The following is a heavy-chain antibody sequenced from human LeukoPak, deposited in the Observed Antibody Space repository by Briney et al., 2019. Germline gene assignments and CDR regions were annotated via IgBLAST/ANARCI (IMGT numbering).Heavy chain of an antibody. Sequence: RGSLRLSCAASGFTFNDYGLHWVRQAPGKGLEWVAVIWYDGSNKYYADSVKGRFTISRDNSKNTVYLQMNSLRAEDTALYYCPRDYCSSTSCYDYWGQGTMVTVSS. CDR3: PRDYCSSTSCYDY. V-gene: IGHV3-33*01. D-gene: IGHD2-2*01. CDR2: IWYDGSNK. J-gene: IGHJ4*02. CDR1: GFTFNDYG.